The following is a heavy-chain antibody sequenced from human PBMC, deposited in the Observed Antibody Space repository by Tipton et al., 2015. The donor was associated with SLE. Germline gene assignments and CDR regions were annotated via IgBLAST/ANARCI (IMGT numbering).Heavy chain of an antibody. Sequence: LRLSCTVSGGSISSYYWSWIRQPPGKGLEWIGYIYYSGSTNYNPSLKSRVTISVDTSKNQFSLKLSSVTAADTAVYYCAREVTGIQLGDYWGQGTLVTVSS. CDR3: AREVTGIQLGDY. J-gene: IGHJ4*02. V-gene: IGHV4-59*12. CDR1: GGSISSYY. D-gene: IGHD5-18*01. CDR2: IYYSGST.